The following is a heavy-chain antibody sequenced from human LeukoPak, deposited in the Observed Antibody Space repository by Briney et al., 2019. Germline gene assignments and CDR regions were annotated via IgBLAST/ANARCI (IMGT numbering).Heavy chain of an antibody. CDR3: ATGSGYYYGH. J-gene: IGHJ4*02. CDR2: TYGDGTSK. CDR1: GFSFTTYG. Sequence: GSSLRLSCATSGFSFTTYGMHWVRQAPGKGLEWVAVTYGDGTSKYCADSVKGRFTISKDNSKNTLYVQMNSLRAEDTAVYYCATGSGYYYGHWGQGTLVTVSS. V-gene: IGHV3-33*01. D-gene: IGHD3-22*01.